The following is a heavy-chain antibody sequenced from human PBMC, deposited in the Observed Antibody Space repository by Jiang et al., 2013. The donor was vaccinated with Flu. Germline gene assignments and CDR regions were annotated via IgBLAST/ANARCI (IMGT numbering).Heavy chain of an antibody. J-gene: IGHJ4*02. V-gene: IGHV1-2*02. CDR1: GYTFTGYY. Sequence: SGAEVKKPGASVKVSCKASGYTFTGYYMHWVRQAPGQGLEYMGWINPNSAGTNYAQKFQGRVTMTRDTPITTAYMELRSLRSDDTAVYYCARGPLFTGYYTPYYFDYWGQGTLVTVSS. D-gene: IGHD3-9*01. CDR3: ARGPLFTGYYTPYYFDY. CDR2: INPNSAGT.